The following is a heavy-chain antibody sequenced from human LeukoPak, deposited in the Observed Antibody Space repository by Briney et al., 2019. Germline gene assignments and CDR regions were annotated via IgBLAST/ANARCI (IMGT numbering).Heavy chain of an antibody. CDR2: IYYSGST. V-gene: IGHV4-39*01. CDR1: GGSISSSSYY. CDR3: ARHAGAYYYDSSGLFGFDP. D-gene: IGHD3-22*01. J-gene: IGHJ5*02. Sequence: SETLSLTCTVSGGSISSSSYYWGWIRQPPGKGLEWIGSIYYSGSTYYNPSLKSRVTISVDTSKNQFSLKLSSVTAADTAVYYCARHAGAYYYDSSGLFGFDPWGQGTLVTVSS.